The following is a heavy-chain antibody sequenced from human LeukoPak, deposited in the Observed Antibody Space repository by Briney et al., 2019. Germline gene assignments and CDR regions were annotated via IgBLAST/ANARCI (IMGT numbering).Heavy chain of an antibody. D-gene: IGHD6-13*01. J-gene: IGHJ6*03. CDR1: GGSINNYY. CDR3: ARGRVSSSTWYSTYYYYFYMDV. Sequence: SETLSLTCTVSGGSINNYYWSWVRQPPGKGLEWIGYVFYTGYTNYNPSLKSRVTISVDTSKNHFSLELSSATAADTAVYFCARGRVSSSTWYSTYYYYFYMDVWGKGTTVTVSS. CDR2: VFYTGYT. V-gene: IGHV4-59*01.